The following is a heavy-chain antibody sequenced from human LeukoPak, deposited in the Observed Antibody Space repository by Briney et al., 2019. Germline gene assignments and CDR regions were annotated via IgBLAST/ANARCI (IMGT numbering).Heavy chain of an antibody. CDR2: IYRDNST. D-gene: IGHD3-10*01. J-gene: IGHJ3*01. CDR1: GIIVSDNY. Sequence: AGGSLRLSCAASGIIVSDNYMTWVRHVPGKGLEWVPTIYRDNSTYYADSVRGRFSISRDNSKTTMFLQMNNLRGEDSAVYYCSRVNHFGSGGYRQRAIDVWGQGTLVTVSS. CDR3: SRVNHFGSGGYRQRAIDV. V-gene: IGHV3-53*01.